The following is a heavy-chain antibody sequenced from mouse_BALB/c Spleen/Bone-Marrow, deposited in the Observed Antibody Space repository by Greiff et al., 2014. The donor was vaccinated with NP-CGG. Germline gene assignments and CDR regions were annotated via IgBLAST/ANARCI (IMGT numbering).Heavy chain of an antibody. Sequence: EVKLEESGAELVKPGASVKLSCTASGFNIKDTYMHWVKHRPEQGLEWIGRIDPANGNTKYDPKFQGKATITADTSSNTAYLQLSSLTSEDTAVYYCAAYYYVSSYGFAYWGQGTLVTVSA. J-gene: IGHJ3*01. CDR1: GFNIKDTY. D-gene: IGHD1-1*01. CDR3: AAYYYVSSYGFAY. V-gene: IGHV14-3*02. CDR2: IDPANGNT.